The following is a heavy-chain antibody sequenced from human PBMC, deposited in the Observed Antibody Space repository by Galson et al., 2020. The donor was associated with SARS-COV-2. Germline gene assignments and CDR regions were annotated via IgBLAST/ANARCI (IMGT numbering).Heavy chain of an antibody. CDR2: FDPEDGET. CDR1: GYTLTELS. D-gene: IGHD2-2*01. Sequence: ASVKVSCQVSGYTLTELSMHWVRQAPGKGLEWMGGFDPEDGETIYAQKSQGRVTMTEDTSTDTAYMELSSLRSEDTAMYYCATGVPAAIQDWFDPWGQGALVGVSS. CDR3: ATGVPAAIQDWFDP. J-gene: IGHJ5*02. V-gene: IGHV1-24*01.